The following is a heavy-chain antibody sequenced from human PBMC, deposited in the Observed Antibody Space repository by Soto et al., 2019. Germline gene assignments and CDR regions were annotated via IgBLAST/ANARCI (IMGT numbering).Heavy chain of an antibody. J-gene: IGHJ4*02. D-gene: IGHD6-6*01. CDR2: IYYSGRT. V-gene: IGHV4-30-4*01. CDR1: GGSINNYGYY. Sequence: SETLSLTCTVSGGSINNYGYYWTGIRHPPGKGLEWVGYIYYSGRTNYNPSLNSRLTISLDTSENQFSLKLTSVSAADTAVYYCARDLSNSPDYFDSWGQGTLVTVSS. CDR3: ARDLSNSPDYFDS.